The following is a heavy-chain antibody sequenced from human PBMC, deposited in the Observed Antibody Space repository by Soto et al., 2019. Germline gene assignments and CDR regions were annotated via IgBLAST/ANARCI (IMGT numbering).Heavy chain of an antibody. CDR2: VYHSGST. D-gene: IGHD3-16*01. J-gene: IGHJ4*02. V-gene: IGHV4-61*01. CDR3: ARGVIIWAHYYFDQ. CDR1: GVSVSSGSYF. Sequence: SETLSLTCNVSGVSVSSGSYFWSWIRQPPGKGLEWIGYVYHSGSTDYNPSLESRVTISIDTSRNQFSLRLSSVTAADTAVYYCARGVIIWAHYYFDQWGQGSLVTVSS.